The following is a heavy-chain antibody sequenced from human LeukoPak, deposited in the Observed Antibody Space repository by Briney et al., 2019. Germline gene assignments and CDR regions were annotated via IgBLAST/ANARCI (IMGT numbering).Heavy chain of an antibody. D-gene: IGHD1-1*01. J-gene: IGHJ4*02. CDR3: ARRQGTTLSFDY. CDR2: INAYNGNT. Sequence: ASVKVSCKASGYTFTSYGFSWVRQAPGQGLEWMGWINAYNGNTNYAQKLQGRVTMTTDTSASTAYMELRSLRFDDTAVYYCARRQGTTLSFDYWGQGTLVTVSS. V-gene: IGHV1-18*01. CDR1: GYTFTSYG.